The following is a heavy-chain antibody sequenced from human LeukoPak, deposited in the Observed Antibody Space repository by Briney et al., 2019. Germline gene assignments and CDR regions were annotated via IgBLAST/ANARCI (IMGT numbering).Heavy chain of an antibody. V-gene: IGHV4-39*01. J-gene: IGHJ4*02. CDR1: GGSISSSSYY. Sequence: SETLSLTCTVSGGSISSSSYYWGWIRQPPGKGLEWIGSIYYSGSTYYNPSLKSRVTISVDTSKNRFSLKLSSVTAADTAVYYCVVGPSGGYGDYGVFDYWGQGTLVTVSS. CDR2: IYYSGST. CDR3: VVGPSGGYGDYGVFDY. D-gene: IGHD4-17*01.